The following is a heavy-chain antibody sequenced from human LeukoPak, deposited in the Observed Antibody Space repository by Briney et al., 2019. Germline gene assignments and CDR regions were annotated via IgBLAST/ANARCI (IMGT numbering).Heavy chain of an antibody. V-gene: IGHV1-18*01. Sequence: ASVKDSCKASGYTFTSYGISWVRQAPGQGLAWMGWISAYNGNTNYAQKLQGRVTMTTDTSTSTAYMELRSLRSDDTAVYYCARVPHYYDSSGYIDYWGQGTLVTVSS. D-gene: IGHD3-22*01. CDR1: GYTFTSYG. CDR3: ARVPHYYDSSGYIDY. CDR2: ISAYNGNT. J-gene: IGHJ4*02.